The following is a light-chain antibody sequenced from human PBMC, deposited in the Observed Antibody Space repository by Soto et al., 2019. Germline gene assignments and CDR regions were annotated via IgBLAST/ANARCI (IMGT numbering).Light chain of an antibody. CDR1: QSISSW. CDR2: KAS. Sequence: DIQMTQSPSTLSASVGDRVTITCRASQSISSWLAWYQQKPGKAPKLLIYKASSLESGVPSRFSGSGSGTEFTLTISSLQPDDFATYYCQQYNSYQGTVGQGTKVDIK. J-gene: IGKJ1*01. CDR3: QQYNSYQGT. V-gene: IGKV1-5*03.